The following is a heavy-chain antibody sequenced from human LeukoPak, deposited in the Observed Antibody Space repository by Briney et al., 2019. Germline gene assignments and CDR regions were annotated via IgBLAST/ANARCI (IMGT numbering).Heavy chain of an antibody. Sequence: GGSLRLSCAASGFTVSSYWMSWVRQSPGEGLEWVACIHQNGGTEYYVDSVKGRFAISRDNTKNSLYLQMNSLTIEDTAVYYCARDLSSRDAYWGQGTLVTVSS. D-gene: IGHD6-13*01. J-gene: IGHJ4*02. CDR2: IHQNGGTE. CDR3: ARDLSSRDAY. V-gene: IGHV3-7*03. CDR1: GFTVSSYW.